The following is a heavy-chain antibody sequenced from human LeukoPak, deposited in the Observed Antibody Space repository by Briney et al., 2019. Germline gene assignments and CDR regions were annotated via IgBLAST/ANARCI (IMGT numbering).Heavy chain of an antibody. Sequence: SETLSLTCAVYGGSFSGYYWSWIRQPPGKGLEWIGEINHSESTNYIPSLKSRVTISVDTSKNQFSLELTSVTAADTAVYYCARQDYYDTGTWYFDLWGRGTLVTVSS. J-gene: IGHJ2*01. V-gene: IGHV4-34*01. D-gene: IGHD3-22*01. CDR2: INHSEST. CDR3: ARQDYYDTGTWYFDL. CDR1: GGSFSGYY.